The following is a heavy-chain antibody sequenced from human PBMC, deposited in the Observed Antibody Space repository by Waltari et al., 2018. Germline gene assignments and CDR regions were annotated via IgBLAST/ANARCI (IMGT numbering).Heavy chain of an antibody. CDR1: GFTFSSYG. D-gene: IGHD3-3*01. CDR3: ARGLRYDFWSGYRLDYYYGMDV. CDR2: IWYDGSNK. V-gene: IGHV3-33*01. J-gene: IGHJ6*02. Sequence: QVQLVESGGGVVQPGRSLRLSCAASGFTFSSYGMHWVRQAPGKGLEWVAVIWYDGSNKYYADSVKGRFTISRDNSKNTLYLQMNSLRAEDTAVYYCARGLRYDFWSGYRLDYYYGMDVWGQGP.